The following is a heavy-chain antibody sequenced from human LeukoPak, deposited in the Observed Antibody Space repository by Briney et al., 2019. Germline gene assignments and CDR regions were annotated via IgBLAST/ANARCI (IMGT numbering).Heavy chain of an antibody. CDR3: VRDLNY. Sequence: GGSLRLSCAASGFTFSSYGMHWVRQAPGKGLEWVAVIWPDGSNKYHADSVKGRFTISRDNSKSTLFLQMNSLRAEDTAVYYCVRDLNYWGQGTPASVSS. CDR2: IWPDGSNK. CDR1: GFTFSSYG. J-gene: IGHJ4*02. V-gene: IGHV3-33*01. D-gene: IGHD3-9*01.